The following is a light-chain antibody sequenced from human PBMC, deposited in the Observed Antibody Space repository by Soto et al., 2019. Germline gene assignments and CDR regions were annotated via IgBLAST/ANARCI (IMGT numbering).Light chain of an antibody. J-gene: IGLJ2*01. CDR1: SSDVGGYNY. CDR3: SSYTGSSTL. Sequence: QSALTQPASVSGSPGQSITISCTGTSSDVGGYNYVSWYQQHPGKAPKLMIYEVSNRPSGVSNSFSGSKSGNTASLTISGLQAEDEADYYCSSYTGSSTLFGGGTKLTVL. CDR2: EVS. V-gene: IGLV2-14*01.